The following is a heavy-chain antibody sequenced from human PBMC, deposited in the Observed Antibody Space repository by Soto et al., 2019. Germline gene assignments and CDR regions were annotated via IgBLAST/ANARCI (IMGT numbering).Heavy chain of an antibody. V-gene: IGHV3-23*01. Sequence: EVQLLESGGDLVQPGGSLRLSCAASGFSFGGYGMSWVRQAPGKGLEWVSALSGSGSTTYYAHSVRGRFIISRDNSRATLSLQMTLLRAEDTAVYFCAKASKGYTGYDLDYWGQGTVVTVSP. CDR1: GFSFGGYG. D-gene: IGHD5-12*01. CDR3: AKASKGYTGYDLDY. J-gene: IGHJ4*02. CDR2: LSGSGSTT.